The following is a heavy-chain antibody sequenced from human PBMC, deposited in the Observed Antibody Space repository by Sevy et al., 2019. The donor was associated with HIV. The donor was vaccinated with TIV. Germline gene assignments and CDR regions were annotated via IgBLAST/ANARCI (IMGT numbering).Heavy chain of an antibody. J-gene: IGHJ4*02. Sequence: GGSLRLSCAASAFTFSSYSMNWVRQAPGKGLEWVSSISSSSSYIYYADSVKGRFTISRDNAKNSLYLQMNSLRAEDTAVYYCARVEQQLGPFDYWGQGTLVTVSS. CDR2: ISSSSSYI. V-gene: IGHV3-21*01. CDR3: ARVEQQLGPFDY. D-gene: IGHD6-13*01. CDR1: AFTFSSYS.